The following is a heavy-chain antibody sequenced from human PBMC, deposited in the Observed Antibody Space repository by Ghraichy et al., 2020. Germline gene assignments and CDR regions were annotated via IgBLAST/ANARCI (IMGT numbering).Heavy chain of an antibody. CDR3: VRGVGRWQLLQVDAFDI. J-gene: IGHJ3*02. V-gene: IGHV1-2*07. CDR2: INPNSGGT. Sequence: ASVKVSCKASGDRFIAPYVPWMLQTPGRVLEWMGWINPNSGGTRLAPKFQGRVTLTRDMSINTVYMDLSRLRSDDTAIFYCVRGVGRWQLLQVDAFDIWGQVTMVTVSS. CDR1: GDRFIAPY. D-gene: IGHD1-26*01.